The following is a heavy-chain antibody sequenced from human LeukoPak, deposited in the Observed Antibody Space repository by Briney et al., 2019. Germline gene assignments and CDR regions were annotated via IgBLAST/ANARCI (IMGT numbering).Heavy chain of an antibody. D-gene: IGHD1-26*01. V-gene: IGHV3-23*01. Sequence: GGSLRLSCAASGFTFSSYAMSWVRQAPGKGLEWVSAISGSGGSTYYADSVKGRFTISRDNAENSLCLQMNSLRAEDTAVYYCAKDIGRFPHALDIWGQGTMVTVSS. CDR2: ISGSGGST. CDR3: AKDIGRFPHALDI. CDR1: GFTFSSYA. J-gene: IGHJ3*02.